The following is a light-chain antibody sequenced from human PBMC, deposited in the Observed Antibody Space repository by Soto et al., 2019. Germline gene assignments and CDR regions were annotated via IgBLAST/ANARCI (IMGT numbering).Light chain of an antibody. CDR2: GAS. CDR3: QQYYTSPET. CDR1: QNVGSRY. J-gene: IGKJ2*01. V-gene: IGKV3-20*01. Sequence: EIVLTQSPGILSSSPGERATLSCRASQNVGSRYLAWYQQKPGQTPRLLIYGASSRVTGIPGRFNASGSGTDFTLTITRLEPEDFAVYYCQQYYTSPETFGLGTKVDIK.